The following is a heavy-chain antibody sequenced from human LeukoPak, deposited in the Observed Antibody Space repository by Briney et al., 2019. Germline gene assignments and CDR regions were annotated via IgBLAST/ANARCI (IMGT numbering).Heavy chain of an antibody. J-gene: IGHJ4*02. CDR3: AKYGDILTGYPYYFDY. Sequence: GGSLRLSCAASGFTFSTYGMSWVRQAPGKGLEWVSAISGGGGSTYYADSVKGRFTISGDSSKNTLYLQMNSLRAEDTAVYYCAKYGDILTGYPYYFDYWGQGTLVTVSS. CDR1: GFTFSTYG. CDR2: ISGGGGST. D-gene: IGHD3-9*01. V-gene: IGHV3-23*01.